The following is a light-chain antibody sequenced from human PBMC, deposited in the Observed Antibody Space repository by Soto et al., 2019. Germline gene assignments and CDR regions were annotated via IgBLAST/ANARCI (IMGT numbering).Light chain of an antibody. Sequence: QSALTQPASLSVSPGQSITISCTGTSSDVGGYNYVSWYQQHPGKAPKLMIYDVINRPSGVSNRFSGSKSGNSASLTISGLQAEDEADYYCSSYTSSSTYVVFGGGTKVTVL. CDR3: SSYTSSSTYVV. V-gene: IGLV2-14*03. J-gene: IGLJ2*01. CDR1: SSDVGGYNY. CDR2: DVI.